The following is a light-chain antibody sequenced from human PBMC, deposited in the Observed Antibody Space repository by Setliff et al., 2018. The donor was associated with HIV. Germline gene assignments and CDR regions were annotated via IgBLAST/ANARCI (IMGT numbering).Light chain of an antibody. CDR2: DVS. Sequence: QSALAQPASVSGSPGQSITISCTRTSGDFGSYDYVSWYQHHPGKAPKLMIYDVSKRPSGVPDRFSGSRSDNTASLTISGLQAEDEADYYCCSFAGSYTSYGLFGGGTKVTV. CDR1: SGDFGSYDY. J-gene: IGLJ2*01. CDR3: CSFAGSYTSYGL. V-gene: IGLV2-11*01.